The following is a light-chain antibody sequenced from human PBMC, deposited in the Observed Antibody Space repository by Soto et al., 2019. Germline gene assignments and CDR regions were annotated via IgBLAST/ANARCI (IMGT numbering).Light chain of an antibody. Sequence: EIVMTQSPATLSVSPGERATFSCRASRRVSSNLAWYQQKPGQAPRLLIYGASTRATGIPARFSGSGSGTEFTLTINSLQSEDFAVYYCQQYNNWPRTFGQGTKVEIK. CDR3: QQYNNWPRT. J-gene: IGKJ1*01. V-gene: IGKV3-15*01. CDR1: RRVSSN. CDR2: GAS.